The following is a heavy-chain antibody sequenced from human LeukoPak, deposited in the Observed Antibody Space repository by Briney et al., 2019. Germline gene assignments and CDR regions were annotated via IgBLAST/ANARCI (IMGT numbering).Heavy chain of an antibody. CDR2: INWNGGST. CDR3: ARDREDIVLMVYAVGAFDI. V-gene: IGHV3-20*04. Sequence: GGSLRLSCAASGFTFDDYAMHWVRQAPGKGLEWVSGINWNGGSTGYADSVKGRFTISRDNAKNSLYLQMNSLRAEDTAVYYCARDREDIVLMVYAVGAFDIWGQGTMVTVSS. J-gene: IGHJ3*02. D-gene: IGHD2-8*01. CDR1: GFTFDDYA.